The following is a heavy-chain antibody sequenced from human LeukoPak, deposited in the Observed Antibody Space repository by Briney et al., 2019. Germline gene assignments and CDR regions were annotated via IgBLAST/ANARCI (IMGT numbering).Heavy chain of an antibody. CDR3: VTYYFDSSGPKKNY. CDR2: INHSGST. V-gene: IGHV4-34*01. J-gene: IGHJ4*02. D-gene: IGHD3-22*01. CDR1: GGSLSGYY. Sequence: SETLSLTCAVYGGSLSGYYWSWIRQPPGKGLEWIGEINHSGSTNYNPSLKSRVTISVDTSKKQFSLKLSSVTAADTAVYYCVTYYFDSSGPKKNYWGQGTLVTVSS.